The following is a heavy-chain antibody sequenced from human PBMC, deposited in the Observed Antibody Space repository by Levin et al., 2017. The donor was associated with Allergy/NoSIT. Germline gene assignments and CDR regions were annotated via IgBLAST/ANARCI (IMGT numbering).Heavy chain of an antibody. Sequence: PGGSLRLSCAASGFTFSSYSMNWVRQAPGKGLEWVSYISSSSSTIYFADSVKGRFTVSRDNAKNSLYLQMNSLRVEDTAMYYCARDRDYDASSAYLAGVVRHYSDYGMDVWGQGTTVTVSS. V-gene: IGHV3-48*04. CDR1: GFTFSSYS. CDR3: ARDRDYDASSAYLAGVVRHYSDYGMDV. CDR2: ISSSSSTI. J-gene: IGHJ6*02. D-gene: IGHD3-3*01.